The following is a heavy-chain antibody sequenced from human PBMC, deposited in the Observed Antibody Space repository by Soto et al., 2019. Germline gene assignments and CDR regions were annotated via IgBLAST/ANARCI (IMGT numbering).Heavy chain of an antibody. D-gene: IGHD3-3*01. CDR2: IRSKANSYAT. CDR1: GLTFSGSA. CDR3: TRLADFWSGYPYYYYGMDV. Sequence: PGGSLRLSCAASGLTFSGSAMHWVRQASGKGLEWVGRIRSKANSYATAYAASVKGRFTISRDDSKNTAYLQMNSLKTEDTAVYYCTRLADFWSGYPYYYYGMDVWGQGTTVTVSS. J-gene: IGHJ6*02. V-gene: IGHV3-73*01.